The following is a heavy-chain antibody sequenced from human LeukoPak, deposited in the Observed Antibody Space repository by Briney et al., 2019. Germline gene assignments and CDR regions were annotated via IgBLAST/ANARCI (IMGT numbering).Heavy chain of an antibody. CDR1: GFTFSSYG. Sequence: GGSLRLSCAASGFTFSSYGMHWVRQAPGKGLEWVAVISYDGSNKYYADSVKVRFTISRENYKNTLYLQMNSVRAEDTAVYYCAREEGITMVRGVPDYWGQGTLVTVSS. V-gene: IGHV3-30*03. D-gene: IGHD3-10*01. CDR2: ISYDGSNK. CDR3: AREEGITMVRGVPDY. J-gene: IGHJ4*02.